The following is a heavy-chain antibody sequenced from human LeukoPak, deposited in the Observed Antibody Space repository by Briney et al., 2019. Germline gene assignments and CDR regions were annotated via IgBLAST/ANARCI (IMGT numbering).Heavy chain of an antibody. D-gene: IGHD4-17*01. CDR2: ISGNGGRT. V-gene: IGHV3-23*01. CDR3: AKDQEVGVTTYYFDY. Sequence: PGGSLRLSCAASGFTFSLYTMSWVRQAPGKGLEWVSGISGNGGRTYYADSVKGRFTISRDNSKNTLNLQLNSLSAEDTALCYCAKDQEVGVTTYYFDYWGQGTLVTVSS. CDR1: GFTFSLYT. J-gene: IGHJ4*02.